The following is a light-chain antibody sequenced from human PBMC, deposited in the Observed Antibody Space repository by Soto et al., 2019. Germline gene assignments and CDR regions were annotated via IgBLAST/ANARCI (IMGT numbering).Light chain of an antibody. CDR1: SSDVGGYNY. V-gene: IGLV2-8*01. Sequence: QSALTQPPSASGSPGQSVTISCTGTSSDVGGYNYVSWYQQHPGKAPKLMIYEVSKRPSGVPDRFSGSKSGNTASLTVSGLQAEDEADYYCSSYACSNNLVFGGGTKQTVL. CDR2: EVS. CDR3: SSYACSNNLV. J-gene: IGLJ2*01.